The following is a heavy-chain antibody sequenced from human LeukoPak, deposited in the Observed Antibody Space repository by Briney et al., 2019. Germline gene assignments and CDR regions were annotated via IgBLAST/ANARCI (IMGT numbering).Heavy chain of an antibody. D-gene: IGHD2-15*01. V-gene: IGHV3-74*01. Sequence: PGGSLRLSCAASGFTFRSYWMHWVRQAPGQGLVWVSRIKSDGSSTSYADSVRGRFTISRDNAKNTLYLQMNSLRAEDTAVYYCTRDQIYCSGGYCYFDYWGQGTPVTVSS. J-gene: IGHJ4*02. CDR2: IKSDGSST. CDR1: GFTFRSYW. CDR3: TRDQIYCSGGYCYFDY.